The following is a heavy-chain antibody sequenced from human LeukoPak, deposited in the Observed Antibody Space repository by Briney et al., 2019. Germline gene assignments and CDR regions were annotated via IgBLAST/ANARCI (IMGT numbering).Heavy chain of an antibody. CDR1: GFTFSSYA. J-gene: IGHJ4*02. CDR2: ISYDGSNK. CDR3: ARDLGGDYGGFDY. Sequence: GGSLRLSCAASGFTFSSYAMHWVRQAPGKGLEWVAVISYDGSNKYYADSVKGRFTISRDNSKNTLYLQMNSLRAEDTAVYYCARDLGGDYGGFDYWGQGTLVTVSS. V-gene: IGHV3-30-3*01. D-gene: IGHD4-17*01.